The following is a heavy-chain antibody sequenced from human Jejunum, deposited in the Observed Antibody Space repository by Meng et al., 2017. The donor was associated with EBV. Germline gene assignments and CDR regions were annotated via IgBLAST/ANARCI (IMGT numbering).Heavy chain of an antibody. CDR1: XGSISSSSYY. CDR2: FYYGGST. D-gene: IGHD3-22*01. V-gene: IGHV4-39*07. CDR3: ARTYYYDSSGFAPFDY. J-gene: IGHJ4*02. Sequence: QLQLQESGPGLVKPSEPLSLTCTVSXGSISSSSYYWGWIRQPPGKGLEWIGSFYYGGSTYYNPSLKSRVTISEDRSKNQFSLKLSSVTAADTAVYYCARTYYYDSSGFAPFDYWGQGTLVTVSS.